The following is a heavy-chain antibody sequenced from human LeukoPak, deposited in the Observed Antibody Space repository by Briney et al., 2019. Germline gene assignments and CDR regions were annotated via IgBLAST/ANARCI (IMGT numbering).Heavy chain of an antibody. J-gene: IGHJ4*02. CDR3: AREGSSYAPSAPFFLDF. D-gene: IGHD3-10*01. CDR1: TFALSSYE. CDR2: ICRSGSTI. V-gene: IGHV3-48*03. Sequence: GGSLRLSCSASTFALSSYEMNWVRQAPGKGLEWVSYICRSGSTIYYADSVKGRNTISRDNAEDSLFLQMNSLRAEDTAVYYCAREGSSYAPSAPFFLDFWGQGTLVTVSS.